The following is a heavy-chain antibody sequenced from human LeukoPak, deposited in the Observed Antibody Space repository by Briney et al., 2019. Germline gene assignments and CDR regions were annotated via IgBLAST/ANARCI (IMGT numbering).Heavy chain of an antibody. CDR3: ARQYVLLWFGELFKFPYNWFDP. Sequence: PGGSLRLSCAASGFTFSSYGMLWVRQAPGKGLEGVAVIAYDGSNKYYADSVKGRFTISRDNSKNTLYLQMNSLRAEDTAVYYCARQYVLLWFGELFKFPYNWFDPWGQGTLVTVSS. V-gene: IGHV3-30*03. CDR1: GFTFSSYG. J-gene: IGHJ5*02. CDR2: IAYDGSNK. D-gene: IGHD3-10*01.